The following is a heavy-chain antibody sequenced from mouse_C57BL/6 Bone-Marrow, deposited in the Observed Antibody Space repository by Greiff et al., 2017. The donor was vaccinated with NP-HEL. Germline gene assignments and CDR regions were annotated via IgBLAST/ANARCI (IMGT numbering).Heavy chain of an antibody. J-gene: IGHJ1*03. V-gene: IGHV1-26*01. Sequence: VQLKHSGPELVKPGASVKISCKASGYTFTDYYMNWVKQSHGKSLEWIGDINPNDGGTSYNQTFKGKATLTVDKSSSTAYMELRSLTSDDSAVYYCARDGYYSSWYFDVWGTGTTVTVSS. CDR3: ARDGYYSSWYFDV. CDR1: GYTFTDYY. D-gene: IGHD2-3*01. CDR2: INPNDGGT.